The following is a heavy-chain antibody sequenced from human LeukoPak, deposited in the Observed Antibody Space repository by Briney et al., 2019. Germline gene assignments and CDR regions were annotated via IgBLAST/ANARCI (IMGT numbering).Heavy chain of an antibody. CDR1: GFTFSSYS. J-gene: IGHJ4*02. CDR2: INSDGSST. V-gene: IGHV3-74*01. D-gene: IGHD5-18*01. Sequence: GGSLRLSCAASGFTFSSYSMNWLRQAPGKGLEWVSRINSDGSSTSYADSVKGRFTISRDNAKNTLYLQMNSLRAEDTAVYYCAREDFTAMALSCYDYWGQGTLVTVSS. CDR3: AREDFTAMALSCYDY.